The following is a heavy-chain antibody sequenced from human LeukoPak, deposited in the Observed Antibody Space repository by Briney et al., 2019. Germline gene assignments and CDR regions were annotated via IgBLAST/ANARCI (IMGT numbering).Heavy chain of an antibody. J-gene: IGHJ4*02. CDR3: ARDNYYGDYTIDY. Sequence: GGSLRLSCAAPGFSFSTYSMNWVRQAPGKGLEWVSSISSSSSYIYYADSVRGRFPISRDNAKNSLYLQMNSLRAEDTAVYFCARDNYYGDYTIDYWGQGTLVTVAS. CDR1: GFSFSTYS. CDR2: ISSSSSYI. V-gene: IGHV3-21*01. D-gene: IGHD4-17*01.